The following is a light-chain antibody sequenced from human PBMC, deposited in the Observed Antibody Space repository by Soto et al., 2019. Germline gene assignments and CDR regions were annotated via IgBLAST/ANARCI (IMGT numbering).Light chain of an antibody. CDR1: QSVSSGY. CDR2: GAS. J-gene: IGKJ5*01. CDR3: QQYNNWPPIT. Sequence: DIVLTQSPGTLYLSPGERATLSCRASQSVSSGYLAWYQQRPGQAPRLLIYGASTRATGIPDRFSGSGSGTEFTLTISSLQSEDFAVYYCQQYNNWPPITFGQGTRLEIK. V-gene: IGKV3D-15*01.